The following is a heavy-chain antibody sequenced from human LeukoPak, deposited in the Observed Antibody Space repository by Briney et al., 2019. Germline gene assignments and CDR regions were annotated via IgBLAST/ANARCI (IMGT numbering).Heavy chain of an antibody. CDR2: IYYSGST. D-gene: IGHD1-1*01. J-gene: IGHJ5*02. Sequence: SETLSLTCTVSGASISSYYWNWIRQPPGKGLEWIGYIYYSGSTDYNPSLKSRVTISLDTSKNQFSLKLTSVTAADTAVYYCAREGTAGTNLNWFDPWGQGTLVTVSS. CDR3: AREGTAGTNLNWFDP. V-gene: IGHV4-59*01. CDR1: GASISSYY.